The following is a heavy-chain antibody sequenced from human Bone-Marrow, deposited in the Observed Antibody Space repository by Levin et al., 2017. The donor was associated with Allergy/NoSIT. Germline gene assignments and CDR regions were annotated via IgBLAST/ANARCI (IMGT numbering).Heavy chain of an antibody. Sequence: GGSLRLSCAASGFTFSSYGMHWVRQAPGKGLEWVAVISYDGSNKYYADSVKGRFTISRDNSKNTLYLQMNSLRAEDTAVYYCAKDLFLENPGVGATLVDVWGQGTTVTVSS. J-gene: IGHJ6*02. V-gene: IGHV3-30*18. CDR1: GFTFSSYG. D-gene: IGHD1-26*01. CDR2: ISYDGSNK. CDR3: AKDLFLENPGVGATLVDV.